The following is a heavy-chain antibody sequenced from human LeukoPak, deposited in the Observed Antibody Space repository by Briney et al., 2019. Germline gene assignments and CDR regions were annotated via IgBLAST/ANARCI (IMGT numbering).Heavy chain of an antibody. CDR2: IIPVLSLT. V-gene: IGHV1-69*04. J-gene: IGHJ4*02. D-gene: IGHD3-10*01. Sequence: SVKVSCKSSEGTLSSYALSWVRQAPGQGLAWMGRIIPVLSLTNYEEKFRDRLTIIADKATSTAYMELTNLTSADTAVYFCARGSGSGNYALGRWGQGTLVTVSS. CDR3: ARGSGSGNYALGR. CDR1: EGTLSSYA.